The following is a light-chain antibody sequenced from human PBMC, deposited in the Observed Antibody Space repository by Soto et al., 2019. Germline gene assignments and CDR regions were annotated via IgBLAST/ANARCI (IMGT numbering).Light chain of an antibody. CDR2: HVS. Sequence: DVVVTQSPLSLPVTLGQPASISCRSSQSLIHSDGNTYLHWFQQRPGQSPRRLIYHVSTRDSGVPDRVSGSGSGTDFTVEISRVEAADVGVYYCMQGRHWPYTFGPGTTVDIK. CDR1: QSLIHSDGNTY. J-gene: IGKJ3*01. V-gene: IGKV2-30*02. CDR3: MQGRHWPYT.